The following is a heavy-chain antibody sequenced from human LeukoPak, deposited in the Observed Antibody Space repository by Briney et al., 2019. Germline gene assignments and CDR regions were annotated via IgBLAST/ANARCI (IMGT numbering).Heavy chain of an antibody. J-gene: IGHJ4*02. CDR3: AKDLKWELPSSANY. CDR2: ISGSGSST. V-gene: IGHV3-23*01. Sequence: GGSLRLSCAASGFTFSSYAMSWVRQAPGKGLEWVSAISGSGSSTYYADSVKGRFTISRDNSKNTLYLQMNSLRAEDTAVYYCAKDLKWELPSSANYWGQGTLVTVSS. D-gene: IGHD1-26*01. CDR1: GFTFSSYA.